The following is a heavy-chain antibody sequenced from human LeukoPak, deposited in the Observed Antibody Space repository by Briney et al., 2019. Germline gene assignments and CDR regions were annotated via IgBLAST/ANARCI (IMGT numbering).Heavy chain of an antibody. J-gene: IGHJ4*02. V-gene: IGHV1-69*13. D-gene: IGHD6-19*01. CDR1: GGTFISYA. CDR3: ASNRQWLVNGYYFDY. CDR2: IIPIFGTA. Sequence: SVKSSCKAFGGTFISYAISYLRQAPGQPLEWMGGIIPIFGTANYAHKFQGRVTITADESTSTAYMELSSLRSEDTAVYYCASNRQWLVNGYYFDYWGQGTLVTVSS.